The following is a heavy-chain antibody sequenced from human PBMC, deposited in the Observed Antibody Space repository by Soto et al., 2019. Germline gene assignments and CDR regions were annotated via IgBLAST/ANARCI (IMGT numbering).Heavy chain of an antibody. V-gene: IGHV4-61*01. D-gene: IGHD5-12*01. Sequence: PSETLSLTCTVSSGSVSNGSYYWSWIRQPPGKGLEWVGYIYYSGSTNYNPSLKSRVTISVDTSKNQFSLKLSSVTAADTAVYYCARDLTITVGSVHAFDIWGQGTMVTVSS. CDR3: ARDLTITVGSVHAFDI. J-gene: IGHJ3*02. CDR1: SGSVSNGSYY. CDR2: IYYSGST.